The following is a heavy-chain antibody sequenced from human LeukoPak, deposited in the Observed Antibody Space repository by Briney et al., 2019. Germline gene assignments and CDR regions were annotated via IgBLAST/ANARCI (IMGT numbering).Heavy chain of an antibody. CDR2: ISAYNGNT. J-gene: IGHJ6*03. Sequence: ASVKVSCKASGYTFTGNYMHWVRQAPGQGLEWMGWISAYNGNTNYAQKFQGRVTMTTDTSTSTAYMELRSLRSDDTAVYYCANSSFQDYYYMDVWGKGTTVTVSS. D-gene: IGHD6-6*01. V-gene: IGHV1-18*04. CDR1: GYTFTGNY. CDR3: ANSSFQDYYYMDV.